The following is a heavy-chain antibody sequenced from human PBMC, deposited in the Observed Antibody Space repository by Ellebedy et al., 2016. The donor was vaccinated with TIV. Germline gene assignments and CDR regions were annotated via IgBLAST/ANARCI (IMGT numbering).Heavy chain of an antibody. CDR2: IYYSGST. Sequence: SETLSLXXTVSGGSISSSSYYWGWIRQPPGKGLEWIGSIYYSGSTYYNPSLKSRVTIPVDTSKNQFSLKLSSVTAADTAVYYCASSGYQYYYGMDVWGQGTTVTVSS. D-gene: IGHD3-22*01. CDR3: ASSGYQYYYGMDV. J-gene: IGHJ6*02. CDR1: GGSISSSSYY. V-gene: IGHV4-39*01.